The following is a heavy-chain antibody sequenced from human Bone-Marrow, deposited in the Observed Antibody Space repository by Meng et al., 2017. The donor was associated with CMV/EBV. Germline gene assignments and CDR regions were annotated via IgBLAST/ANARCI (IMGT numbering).Heavy chain of an antibody. Sequence: EGSLRLSCAASGFTFSSYAMSWVRQAPGKGLEWVSAISGSGGSTYYADSVKGRFTISRDNSKNTLYLQMNSLRAEDTAVYYCAKDPPLQAAAVTADWVDPRGQGTLVTVSS. D-gene: IGHD6-13*01. CDR2: ISGSGGST. CDR3: AKDPPLQAAAVTADWVDP. V-gene: IGHV3-23*01. CDR1: GFTFSSYA. J-gene: IGHJ5*02.